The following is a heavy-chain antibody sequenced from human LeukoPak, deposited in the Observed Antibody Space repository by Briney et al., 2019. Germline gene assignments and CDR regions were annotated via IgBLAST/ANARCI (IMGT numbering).Heavy chain of an antibody. V-gene: IGHV3-33*01. CDR3: VRDPHSGSYSPLF. J-gene: IGHJ4*02. D-gene: IGHD1-26*01. Sequence: GGSLRLSCAASGFTFSNYGIHWVRQAPGKGLEWVAVIWYDGSNKYYAESVKGRFTISRDDSKDTVYLQMNSLRAEDTAVYYCVRDPHSGSYSPLFWGQGTLVTVSS. CDR2: IWYDGSNK. CDR1: GFTFSNYG.